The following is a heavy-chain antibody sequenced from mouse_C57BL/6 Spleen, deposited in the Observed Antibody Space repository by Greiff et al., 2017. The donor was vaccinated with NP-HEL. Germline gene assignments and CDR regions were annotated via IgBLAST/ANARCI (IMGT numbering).Heavy chain of an antibody. Sequence: VQLQQSGAELVMPGASVKLSCKASGYTFTSYWMHWVKQRPGQGLEWIGEIDPSDSYTNYNQKFKGKSTLTVDKSSSTAYMQLSSLTSEDSAVYYCARGTGTAWFAYWGQGTLVTVSA. CDR2: IDPSDSYT. D-gene: IGHD4-1*01. J-gene: IGHJ3*01. CDR3: ARGTGTAWFAY. V-gene: IGHV1-69*01. CDR1: GYTFTSYW.